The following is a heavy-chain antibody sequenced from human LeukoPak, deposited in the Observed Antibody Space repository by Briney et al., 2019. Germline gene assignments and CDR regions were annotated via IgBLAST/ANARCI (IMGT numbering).Heavy chain of an antibody. CDR3: PTGSYSGGFDK. V-gene: IGHV4-4*07. CDR1: GGSINPYE. CDR2: IRSTGSA. Sequence: SETLSLTCTVSGGSINPYEWSWLRQSAGKRVEWIGLIRSTGSADYSPSLKSRVTLSIDKSKSQISLKLTSVPAADTAVYYCPTGSYSGGFDKWGQGTLLSVSS. J-gene: IGHJ4*02. D-gene: IGHD2-8*02.